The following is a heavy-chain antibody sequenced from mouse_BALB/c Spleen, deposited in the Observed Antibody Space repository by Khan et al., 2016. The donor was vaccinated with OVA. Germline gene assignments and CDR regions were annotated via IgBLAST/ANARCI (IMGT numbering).Heavy chain of an antibody. D-gene: IGHD3-3*01. Sequence: EVQLQESGPGLVKPSQSLFLTCTVTGYSITSDYAWNWIRQFPGNKLEWMGYITYSGSTSYTPSLKSRISITRDTSKNQFFLQLNSVTTGDTATYYCARGRAYWGQGTLVTVSA. CDR2: ITYSGST. V-gene: IGHV3-2*02. CDR1: GYSITSDYA. CDR3: ARGRAY. J-gene: IGHJ3*01.